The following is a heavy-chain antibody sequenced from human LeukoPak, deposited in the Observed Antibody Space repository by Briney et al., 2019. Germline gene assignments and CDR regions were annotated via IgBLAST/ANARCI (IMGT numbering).Heavy chain of an antibody. J-gene: IGHJ4*02. CDR1: GSSISTNKW. Sequence: SETLSLTCAVSGSSISTNKWWTWVRQAPGKGLEWIGEIYYSGTTNYNPSLKSRVTISIDKSKNQFSLKLSSVTAADAAVYYCVNRLEDYGSFDYWGQGALVTVSS. CDR2: IYYSGTT. D-gene: IGHD4-17*01. V-gene: IGHV4-4*02. CDR3: VNRLEDYGSFDY.